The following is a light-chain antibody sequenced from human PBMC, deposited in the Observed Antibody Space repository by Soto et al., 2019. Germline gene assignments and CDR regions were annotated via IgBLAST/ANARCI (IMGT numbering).Light chain of an antibody. Sequence: DIQMTQSPSTLSASVGDRVTITCRASQSISNWLAWYQQKPGKAPKLLIYDASSLESGVPSRFSGRGSGTEFTLTISTLQPDDFAIYYSKHYNSYSPWTFGQGTKVEIK. CDR1: QSISNW. CDR3: KHYNSYSPWT. V-gene: IGKV1-5*01. CDR2: DAS. J-gene: IGKJ1*01.